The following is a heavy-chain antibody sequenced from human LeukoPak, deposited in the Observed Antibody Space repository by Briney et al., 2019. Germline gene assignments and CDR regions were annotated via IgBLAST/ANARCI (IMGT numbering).Heavy chain of an antibody. CDR1: GGSISSYY. J-gene: IGHJ2*01. CDR3: ARAPDYGDYGSYWYFDL. CDR2: IYYSGST. Sequence: SETLSLTCTVSGGSISSYYWSWIRQPPGKGLEWIGYIYYSGSTNYNPSLKSRVTISVDTSKNQFSLKLSSVTAADTAVYYCARAPDYGDYGSYWYFDLWGRGTPVTVSS. V-gene: IGHV4-59*01. D-gene: IGHD4-17*01.